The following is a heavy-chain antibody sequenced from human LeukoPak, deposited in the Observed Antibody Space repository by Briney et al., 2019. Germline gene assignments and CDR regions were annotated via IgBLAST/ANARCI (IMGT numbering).Heavy chain of an antibody. J-gene: IGHJ6*03. CDR2: INWNSGRT. D-gene: IGHD2-2*01. V-gene: IGHV3-9*01. CDR1: AFIFDDYA. Sequence: GGSLRLSCAASAFIFDDYAMHWVRQAPGKGLEWVSGINWNSGRTVYADSVKGRFTISRDNAKNSLYLQMNSLRAEDTAVYYCARVSLYCSSTSCSPYYYMDVWGKGTTVTVSS. CDR3: ARVSLYCSSTSCSPYYYMDV.